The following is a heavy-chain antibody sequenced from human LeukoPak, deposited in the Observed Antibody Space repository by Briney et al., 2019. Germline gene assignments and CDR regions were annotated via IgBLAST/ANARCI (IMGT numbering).Heavy chain of an antibody. J-gene: IGHJ4*02. V-gene: IGHV1-18*01. CDR1: GYTFSSYG. CDR3: ARDYYDSSGYYRGGDYFDY. Sequence: ASVKVSCKASGYTFSSYGISWVRQAPGQGLEWMGWISAYNGNTNYAQKLQGRVTMTTDTSTSTAYMELRSLRSDDTAVYYCARDYYDSSGYYRGGDYFDYWGQGTLVTVPS. D-gene: IGHD3-22*01. CDR2: ISAYNGNT.